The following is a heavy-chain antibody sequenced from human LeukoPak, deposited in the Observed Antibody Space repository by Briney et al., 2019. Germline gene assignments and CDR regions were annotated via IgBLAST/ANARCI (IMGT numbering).Heavy chain of an antibody. Sequence: GRSLRLSCAASGFTFSSYAMHWVRQAPGKGLEWVAVISYDGSNKYYADSVKGRFTITRDNSKNTLYLQMTSLRAEDTAVYYCAGDPDSSGYYSLYFDYWGQGTLVTVSS. J-gene: IGHJ4*02. CDR1: GFTFSSYA. CDR2: ISYDGSNK. V-gene: IGHV3-30-3*01. D-gene: IGHD3-22*01. CDR3: AGDPDSSGYYSLYFDY.